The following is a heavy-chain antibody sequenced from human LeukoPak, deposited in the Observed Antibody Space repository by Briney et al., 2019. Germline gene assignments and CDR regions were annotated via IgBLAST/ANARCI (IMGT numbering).Heavy chain of an antibody. V-gene: IGHV3-7*01. Sequence: GGSLRLSCAASGFTPSSYWMAWVRQAPGKGLEWVANIKQDGSEKYYVDSVKGRFTISRDNAKNSLYLQMNSLRAEDTAVYYCARDVGAGDYWGQGTLVTVSS. CDR2: IKQDGSEK. J-gene: IGHJ4*02. CDR1: GFTPSSYW. D-gene: IGHD1-26*01. CDR3: ARDVGAGDY.